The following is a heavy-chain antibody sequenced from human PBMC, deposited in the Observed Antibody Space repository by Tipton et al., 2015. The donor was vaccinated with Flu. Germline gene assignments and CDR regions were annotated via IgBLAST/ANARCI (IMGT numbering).Heavy chain of an antibody. V-gene: IGHV4-38-2*01. J-gene: IGHJ4*02. D-gene: IGHD1-26*01. CDR3: ARQLSVGATSGFDY. CDR2: IYHSGST. Sequence: TLSLTCAVSSYSISSGYYWGWIRQPPGKGLEWIGSIYHSGSTYYNPSLKSRVTISVDTSKNQFSLKLSSVTAADTAVYYCARQLSVGATSGFDYWGQGTLVTVSS. CDR1: SYSISSGYY.